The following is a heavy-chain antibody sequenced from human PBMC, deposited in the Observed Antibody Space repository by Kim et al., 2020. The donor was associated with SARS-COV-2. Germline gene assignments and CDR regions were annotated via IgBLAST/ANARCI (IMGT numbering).Heavy chain of an antibody. D-gene: IGHD2-15*01. V-gene: IGHV7-4-1*02. CDR1: GYTFRSYA. J-gene: IGHJ5*02. CDR2: INTNTGDA. CDR3: ARDIGYCSGGACYSSYFDP. Sequence: ASVKVSCKASGYTFRSYAMNWVRQAPGQGLEWMGWINTNTGDAGYAQDLTGRFVFSLDTSVSTAYLQISSLKAEDTAVYYCARDIGYCSGGACYSSYFDPWGRGTLVPVST.